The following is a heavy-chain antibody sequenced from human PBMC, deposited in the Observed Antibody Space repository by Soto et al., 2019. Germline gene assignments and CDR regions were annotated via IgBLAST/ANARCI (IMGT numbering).Heavy chain of an antibody. J-gene: IGHJ6*02. V-gene: IGHV3-9*01. CDR3: ARDMSRKDGLEV. CDR1: GFTFDDYA. CDR2: ISWNSGII. Sequence: PGGSLRLSCAASGFTFDDYAMHWFRQAPGKGLEWVSGISWNSGIIGYADSVKGRFTISRDNAKNSLYLQMNSLGAEDTALYHCARDMSRKDGLEVWGQGTTVTVSS.